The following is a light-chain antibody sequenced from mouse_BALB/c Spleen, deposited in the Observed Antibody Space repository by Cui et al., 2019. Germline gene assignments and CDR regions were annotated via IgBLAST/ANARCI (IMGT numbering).Light chain of an antibody. V-gene: IGKV4-80*01. J-gene: IGKJ1*01. CDR2: GTS. CDR1: SSVSY. Sequence: QIVLTQSQVIMSAPLGEDISLTCSASSSVSYMHWYQQKSGTSPKLFIYGTSNLASGVPSRFSGSGSGTFYSLTISSVEAEYAADYYCHQWSSYPWTFGGGTKLEIK. CDR3: HQWSSYPWT.